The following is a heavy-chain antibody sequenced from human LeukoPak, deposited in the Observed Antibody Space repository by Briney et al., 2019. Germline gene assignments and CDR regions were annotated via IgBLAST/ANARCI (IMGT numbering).Heavy chain of an antibody. D-gene: IGHD5-18*01. CDR1: GYTFTSYD. J-gene: IGHJ4*02. CDR3: ARVPLGGYSYPFDY. CDR2: MNPNSGNT. V-gene: IGHV1-8*03. Sequence: ASVKVSCKASGYTFTSYDINWVRQATGQGLEWMGWMNPNSGNTGYAQKFQGRVTITRNTSISTAYMELSSLRSEDTAVYYCARVPLGGYSYPFDYWGQGTLVTVSS.